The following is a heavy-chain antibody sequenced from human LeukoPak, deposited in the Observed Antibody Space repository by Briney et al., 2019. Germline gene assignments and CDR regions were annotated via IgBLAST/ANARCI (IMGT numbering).Heavy chain of an antibody. CDR2: IRSKAYGGTA. V-gene: IGHV3-49*04. CDR3: TRGGQDLAKGYVFDY. CDR1: GFIFGDYA. Sequence: GGSLRLSCTPSGFIFGDYALSWVRQAPGKGLEWVGLIRSKAYGGTAEYAASVRDRFTVSRDDPKSVAYLHLNSLKTDDTAVYYCTRGGQDLAKGYVFDYWGQGTLVTVSS. J-gene: IGHJ4*02. D-gene: IGHD1-1*01.